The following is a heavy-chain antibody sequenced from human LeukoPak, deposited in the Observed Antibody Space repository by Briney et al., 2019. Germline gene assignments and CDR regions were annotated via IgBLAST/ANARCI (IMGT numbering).Heavy chain of an antibody. Sequence: GSVKVSCKASGYTFTSYGISWVRQAPGQGLEWMGWISAYNGNTNYAQKLQGRVTMTTDTSTSTAYMELRSLRSDDTAVYYCAKDFRAWEQWLVGSLGYWGQGTLVTVSS. D-gene: IGHD6-19*01. CDR3: AKDFRAWEQWLVGSLGY. J-gene: IGHJ4*02. CDR2: ISAYNGNT. V-gene: IGHV1-18*01. CDR1: GYTFTSYG.